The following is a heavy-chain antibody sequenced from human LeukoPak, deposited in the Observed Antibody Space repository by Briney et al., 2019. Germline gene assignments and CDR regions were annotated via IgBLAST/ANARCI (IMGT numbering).Heavy chain of an antibody. Sequence: GGALRISCAASGFTFSSYAMSWVRQAPGKGLGGVSAISGSGGSTYYADSVKGRFTISRDNSKNTLYLQMNSLRAEDTAVYYCARPSGGIAAGHDAFDIWGQGTMVTVSS. CDR2: ISGSGGST. CDR3: ARPSGGIAAGHDAFDI. J-gene: IGHJ3*02. V-gene: IGHV3-23*01. D-gene: IGHD6-13*01. CDR1: GFTFSSYA.